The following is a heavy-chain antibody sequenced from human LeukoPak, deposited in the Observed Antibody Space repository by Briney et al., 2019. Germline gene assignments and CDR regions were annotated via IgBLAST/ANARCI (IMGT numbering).Heavy chain of an antibody. D-gene: IGHD2-2*01. Sequence: SVKVSCKASGGTFSSYAISRVRQAPGQGLELMGGIIPIFGTANYAQKFQGRVTITADESTSTAYMELSSLRSEDTAVYYCARVLIRYCSSTSCFFDYWGQGTLVTVSS. V-gene: IGHV1-69*13. CDR3: ARVLIRYCSSTSCFFDY. CDR2: IIPIFGTA. CDR1: GGTFSSYA. J-gene: IGHJ4*02.